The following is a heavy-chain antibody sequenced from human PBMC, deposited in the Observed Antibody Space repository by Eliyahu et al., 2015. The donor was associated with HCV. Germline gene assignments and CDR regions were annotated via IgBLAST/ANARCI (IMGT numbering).Heavy chain of an antibody. V-gene: IGHV3-33*01. J-gene: IGHJ4*02. D-gene: IGHD3-22*01. CDR3: ARDRSGYYHFAY. Sequence: QVQLVESGGGVVQPGRSLRLSCXASGFXFXSYAMHWVRQAPGKGLEWVAVIGYDGSNKYYADSVKGRFTISRDNSKSTLYLQMNSLRAEDTAVYYCARDRSGYYHFAYWGQGTLVTVSS. CDR1: GFXFXSYA. CDR2: IGYDGSNK.